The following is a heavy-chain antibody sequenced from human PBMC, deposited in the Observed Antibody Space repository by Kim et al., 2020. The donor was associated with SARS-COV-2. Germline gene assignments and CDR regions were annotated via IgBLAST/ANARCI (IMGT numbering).Heavy chain of an antibody. V-gene: IGHV3-33*05. CDR3: ARDGVGSGYFDY. CDR2: ISYDGSNK. Sequence: GGSLRLSCAASGFTFSSYGMHWVRQAPGKGLEWVAVISYDGSNKYYADSVKGRFTISRDNSKNTLYLQMNSLRAEDTAVYYCARDGVGSGYFDYWGQGTLVTVSS. CDR1: GFTFSSYG. J-gene: IGHJ4*02. D-gene: IGHD1-26*01.